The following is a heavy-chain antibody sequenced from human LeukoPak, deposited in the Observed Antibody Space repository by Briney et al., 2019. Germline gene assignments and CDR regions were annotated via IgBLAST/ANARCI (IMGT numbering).Heavy chain of an antibody. D-gene: IGHD3-10*01. CDR3: ARAPYGSATNNYYMDV. J-gene: IGHJ6*03. Sequence: SETLSLTCTVSGGSFSNYYWTWIRQPPGKGLEWIGFFYYSGSTNYNPSLKSRVTISVDTSKNQFSLKLSSVTAADTAVYYCARAPYGSATNNYYMDVWGKGTTVTVSS. V-gene: IGHV4-59*01. CDR1: GGSFSNYY. CDR2: FYYSGST.